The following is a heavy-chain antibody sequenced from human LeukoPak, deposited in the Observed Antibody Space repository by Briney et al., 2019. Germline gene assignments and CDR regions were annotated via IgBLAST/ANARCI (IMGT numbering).Heavy chain of an antibody. D-gene: IGHD5-18*01. CDR3: AKEGDSYGYGNGQNDY. Sequence: GGSLRLSCSASGFTFSSYGMHWVRQAPGKGLEGVACIRYDGSNKYYADSVKGRFTISRDDSKNTLYLQMNSLRADDTAVYFCAKEGDSYGYGNGQNDYWGQGTLVTVSS. CDR1: GFTFSSYG. J-gene: IGHJ4*02. CDR2: IRYDGSNK. V-gene: IGHV3-30*02.